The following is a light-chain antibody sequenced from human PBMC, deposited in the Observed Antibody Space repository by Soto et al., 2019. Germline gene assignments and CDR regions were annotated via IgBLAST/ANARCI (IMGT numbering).Light chain of an antibody. Sequence: EIVMTQSPATLSVSPGERATLSCRASQSVSSNLAWYQQKPGQAPRLVIYGASTRATGIPARFSGSGSGTEFTLTISSLQSEDFATYYCQQYNNWHPITFGQGTRLEIK. CDR1: QSVSSN. V-gene: IGKV3-15*01. CDR3: QQYNNWHPIT. J-gene: IGKJ5*01. CDR2: GAS.